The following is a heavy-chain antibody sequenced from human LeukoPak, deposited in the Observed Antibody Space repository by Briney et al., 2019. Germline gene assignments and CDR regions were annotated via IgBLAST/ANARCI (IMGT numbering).Heavy chain of an antibody. Sequence: PSETLSLTCAVYGGSFSGYYWSWIRQPPGKGLEWIGEINHSGSTNYNPSLESRVTISVGTSKNQFSLKLSSVTAADTAVYYCARVYGDPRGEDYWGQGTLVTVSS. D-gene: IGHD4-17*01. V-gene: IGHV4-34*01. J-gene: IGHJ4*02. CDR1: GGSFSGYY. CDR3: ARVYGDPRGEDY. CDR2: INHSGST.